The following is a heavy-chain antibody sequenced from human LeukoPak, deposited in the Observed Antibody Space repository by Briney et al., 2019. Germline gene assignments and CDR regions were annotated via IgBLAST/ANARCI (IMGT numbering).Heavy chain of an antibody. D-gene: IGHD5-18*01. J-gene: IGHJ6*02. CDR1: GGSININNC. CDR3: ARNGGYDQDV. Sequence: SGTLSLTCVVSGGSININNCESWVRQSPGKGLEWIGEVCPRGGINYNPSLKTRVSIAPDRSRNQFSLTMISLTAADTAVYYCARNGGYDQDVWGQGITVTVSS. V-gene: IGHV4-4*02. CDR2: VCPRGGI.